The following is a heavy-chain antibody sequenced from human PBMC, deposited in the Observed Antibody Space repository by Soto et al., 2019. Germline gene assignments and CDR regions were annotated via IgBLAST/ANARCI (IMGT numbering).Heavy chain of an antibody. Sequence: QVQLVQSGAEVKKPGSSVKVSCKASGGTFSSYAISWVRQAPGQGLEWMGGIIPIFGTANYAQKFQGRVTITADESTSTAYMELSSLRSEDTAMYYCARSYYDSSGYYPLFDYWGQGTLVTVSS. J-gene: IGHJ4*02. CDR3: ARSYYDSSGYYPLFDY. CDR2: IIPIFGTA. V-gene: IGHV1-69*01. CDR1: GGTFSSYA. D-gene: IGHD3-22*01.